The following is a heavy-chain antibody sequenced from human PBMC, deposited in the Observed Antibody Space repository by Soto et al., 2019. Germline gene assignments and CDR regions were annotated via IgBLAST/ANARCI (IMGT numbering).Heavy chain of an antibody. Sequence: PGGSLRLSCADSGFRFSSYSMSWVRQTPGKGLEWVAAITATGDRTYYADSVTGRFTISRDNSKKTQYLQMTSLRAEDMAMYYCATMNGYFEYWGQGTPVTVSS. J-gene: IGHJ4*02. V-gene: IGHV3-23*01. CDR2: ITATGDRT. CDR3: ATMNGYFEY. CDR1: GFRFSSYS. D-gene: IGHD3-22*01.